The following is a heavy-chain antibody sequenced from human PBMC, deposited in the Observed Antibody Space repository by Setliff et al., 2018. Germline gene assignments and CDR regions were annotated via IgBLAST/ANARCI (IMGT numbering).Heavy chain of an antibody. V-gene: IGHV4-61*05. CDR2: VYYSGTT. CDR3: VRMSGFLYMDV. J-gene: IGHJ6*03. D-gene: IGHD3-3*01. CDR1: GVSISSNSYY. Sequence: SETLSLTCTVSGVSISSNSYYWSWIRQSPGRGLEYIGYVYYSGTTNYDPSLKSRVTISLDTSKNQFSLKLSSVTAADTAVYYCVRMSGFLYMDVWGKGTTVTVSS.